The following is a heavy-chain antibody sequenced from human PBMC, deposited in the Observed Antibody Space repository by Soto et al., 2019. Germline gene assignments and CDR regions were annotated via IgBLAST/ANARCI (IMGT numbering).Heavy chain of an antibody. CDR2: IIPIFGTA. Sequence: ASVKVSCKASGGTFSSYAISWVRQAPGQGLEWMGGIIPIFGTANYAQKFQGRVTITADESTSTAYMELSSLRSEDTAVYYCARDPALSGSYDPIESAFDIWGQGTMVTVSS. D-gene: IGHD1-26*01. J-gene: IGHJ3*02. CDR3: ARDPALSGSYDPIESAFDI. V-gene: IGHV1-69*13. CDR1: GGTFSSYA.